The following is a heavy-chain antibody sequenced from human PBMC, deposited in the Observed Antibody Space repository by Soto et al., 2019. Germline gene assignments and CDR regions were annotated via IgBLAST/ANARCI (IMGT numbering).Heavy chain of an antibody. V-gene: IGHV1-69*08. CDR3: ARDSATGKGGDAFDI. CDR1: GGTFSSYT. J-gene: IGHJ3*02. CDR2: IIPILGIA. Sequence: QVQLVQSGAEVKKPGSSVKVSCKASGGTFSSYTIRWVRQAPGQGLEWMGRIIPILGIANYAQKFQGRVTITADKSTSTAYMELSSLRSEDTAVDYCARDSATGKGGDAFDIWGQGTMVTVSS. D-gene: IGHD1-1*01.